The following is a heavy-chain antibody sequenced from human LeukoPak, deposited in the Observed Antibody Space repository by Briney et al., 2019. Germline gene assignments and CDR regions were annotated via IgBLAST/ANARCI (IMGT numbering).Heavy chain of an antibody. Sequence: ASVEVSCKAYGYTFNSYYIHWARQAPGQGLEWMGIINPSGGSASYAQKFQGRVTMTIDTSTSTVYMELSSLRSEDTAVYYCAKDRGYSGYDFDYWGQGTLVTVSS. CDR3: AKDRGYSGYDFDY. J-gene: IGHJ4*02. D-gene: IGHD5-12*01. CDR1: GYTFNSYY. CDR2: INPSGGSA. V-gene: IGHV1-46*02.